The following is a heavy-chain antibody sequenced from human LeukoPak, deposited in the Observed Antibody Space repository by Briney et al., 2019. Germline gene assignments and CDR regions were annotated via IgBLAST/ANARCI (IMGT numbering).Heavy chain of an antibody. J-gene: IGHJ4*02. CDR2: IYSGGIT. V-gene: IGHV3-66*01. CDR3: ARVVIRPYYFDY. CDR1: GFTVSSNY. Sequence: GSLRLSCAISGFTVSSNYMSWVRQAPGKGLEWVSVIYSGGITDYAYSVKGRFTISRDNSKNTLHLQMNNLRAEDTAVYYCARVVIRPYYFDYWGQGTLVTVSS. D-gene: IGHD4-23*01.